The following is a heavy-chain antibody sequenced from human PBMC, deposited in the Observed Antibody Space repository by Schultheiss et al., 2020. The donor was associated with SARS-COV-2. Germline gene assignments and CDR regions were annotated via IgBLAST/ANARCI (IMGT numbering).Heavy chain of an antibody. J-gene: IGHJ6*02. V-gene: IGHV3-33*08. Sequence: GGSLRLSCAASGITFSAHGMHWVRQAPGQGLEWVAVIWYDGSNKYYADSVKGRFTISRDNSKNTLYLQINSLRAEDTAVYYCARVRHPSRGARYYYGMDVWGQGTTVTVSS. CDR2: IWYDGSNK. CDR1: GITFSAHG. CDR3: ARVRHPSRGARYYYGMDV. D-gene: IGHD1-26*01.